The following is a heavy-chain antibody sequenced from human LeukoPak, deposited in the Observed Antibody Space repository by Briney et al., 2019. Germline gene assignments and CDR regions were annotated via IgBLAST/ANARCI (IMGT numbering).Heavy chain of an antibody. CDR1: GFTFSSYS. V-gene: IGHV3-23*01. CDR3: AKGGYYYDSSSFDY. D-gene: IGHD3-22*01. J-gene: IGHJ4*02. CDR2: ISGSASST. Sequence: PGGSLRLSCAASGFTFSSYSMNWVRQAPGKGLEWVSAISGSASSTYYADSVKGRFTISRDNSKNTLYLQMNSLRAEDTAVYYCAKGGYYYDSSSFDYWGQGTLVTVSS.